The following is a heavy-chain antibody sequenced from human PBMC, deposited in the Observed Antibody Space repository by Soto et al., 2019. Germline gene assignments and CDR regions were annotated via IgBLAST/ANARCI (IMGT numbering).Heavy chain of an antibody. D-gene: IGHD6-19*01. CDR1: GGSVSSGSYY. J-gene: IGHJ4*02. CDR2: IYYSGST. Sequence: QVQLQESGPGLVKPSETLSLTCTVSGGSVSSGSYYWSWIRQPPGKGLEWIGYIYYSGSTNYNPALMSRGTISVDTSKNEFSLKLSSVTTADTAVYYCAREALGAYSSGWSQRDYWGQGTLVTVSS. V-gene: IGHV4-61*01. CDR3: AREALGAYSSGWSQRDY.